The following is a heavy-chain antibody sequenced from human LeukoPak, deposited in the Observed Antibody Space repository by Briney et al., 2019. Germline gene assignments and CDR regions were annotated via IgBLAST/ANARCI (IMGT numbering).Heavy chain of an antibody. Sequence: PGGSLRLSCAASGFTFSSYEMNWVRQAPGKGLEWVANIKQDGSEKYYVDSVKGRFTISRDNAKNSLYLQMNSLRADDTAVYYCAKSWCETICYGIYDWGQGTLVTVS. CDR1: GFTFSSYE. CDR3: AKSWCETICYGIYD. J-gene: IGHJ4*02. CDR2: IKQDGSEK. D-gene: IGHD2-2*01. V-gene: IGHV3-7*01.